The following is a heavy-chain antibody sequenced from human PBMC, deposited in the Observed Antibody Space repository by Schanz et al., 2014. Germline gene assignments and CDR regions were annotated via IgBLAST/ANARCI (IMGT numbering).Heavy chain of an antibody. CDR2: MSWNAGSL. J-gene: IGHJ1*01. V-gene: IGHV3-9*01. CDR3: ARDTAQSCIGPSCLEYFQH. CDR1: GFRFDDYA. Sequence: EVQLVESGGGLVQPGRSLRLSCVASGFRFDDYAMHWVRQAPGKGLEWVSGMSWNAGSLGYGDSVKGRFTISRDNAKNSLYLQMNSLRAEDTALYYCARDTAQSCIGPSCLEYFQHWGQGALVTVSS. D-gene: IGHD2-2*01.